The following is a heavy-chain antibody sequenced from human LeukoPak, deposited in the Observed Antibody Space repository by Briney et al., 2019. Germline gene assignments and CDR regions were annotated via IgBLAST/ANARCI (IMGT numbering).Heavy chain of an antibody. J-gene: IGHJ4*02. CDR2: INRDGSDK. CDR1: GFTFSHYW. V-gene: IGHV3-7*01. Sequence: GGSLRLSCAASGFTFSHYWMSWVRQAPGKGLEWVANINRDGSDKFYVASVKGRFIISRDNAENSLYLQMNSLRADDTAVYYCAGDGDYFDYWGQGTLVTVSS. D-gene: IGHD4-17*01. CDR3: AGDGDYFDY.